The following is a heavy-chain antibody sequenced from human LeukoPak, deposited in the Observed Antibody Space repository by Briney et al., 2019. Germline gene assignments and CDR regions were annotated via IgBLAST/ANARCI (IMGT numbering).Heavy chain of an antibody. Sequence: GASVKVSCTASGYSFSDYYIHWLRQAPGQGLEWMGWINPKSGGTNYAQNFQGRVTMTRDTSSTTVYMELTRLRSDDTAVYCCARPLGSLKEYWWFDPWGQGTLVTVSS. CDR1: GYSFSDYY. CDR2: INPKSGGT. J-gene: IGHJ5*02. V-gene: IGHV1-2*02. CDR3: ARPLGSLKEYWWFDP. D-gene: IGHD2/OR15-2a*01.